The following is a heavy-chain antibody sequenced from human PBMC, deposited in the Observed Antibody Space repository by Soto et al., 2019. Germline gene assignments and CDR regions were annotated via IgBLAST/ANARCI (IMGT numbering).Heavy chain of an antibody. V-gene: IGHV3-21*01. CDR1: GFTFSSYS. CDR3: ASPSGATEHYYGSGSYPPGAFDI. Sequence: GGSLRLSCAASGFTFSSYSMNWVRQAPGKGLEWVSSISSSSSYIYYADSVKGRFTISRDNAKNSLYLQMNSLRAEDTAVYYCASPSGATEHYYGSGSYPPGAFDIWGQGTMVTVSS. D-gene: IGHD3-10*01. J-gene: IGHJ3*02. CDR2: ISSSSSYI.